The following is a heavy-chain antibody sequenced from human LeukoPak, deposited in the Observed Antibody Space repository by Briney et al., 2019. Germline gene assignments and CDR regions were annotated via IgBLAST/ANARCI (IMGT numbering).Heavy chain of an antibody. CDR2: INSDGSST. V-gene: IGHV3-74*01. CDR3: ARDFSRVYYYYYMDV. J-gene: IGHJ6*03. D-gene: IGHD3-3*02. CDR1: GFTFSNYW. Sequence: GGSLRLSCAASGFTFSNYWMHWVRQAPGKGLVWVSRINSDGSSTSYADSVKGRFAIFRDNAKNTLYLQMNSLRAEDTAVYYCARDFSRVYYYYYMDVWGKGTTVTVSS.